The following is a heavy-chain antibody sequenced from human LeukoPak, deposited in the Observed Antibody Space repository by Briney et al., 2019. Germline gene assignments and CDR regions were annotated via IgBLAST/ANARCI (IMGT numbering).Heavy chain of an antibody. CDR2: IYPGDSDT. CDR3: ARTYSSGWPAHFDY. V-gene: IGHV5-51*01. Sequence: GESLKISCQGPGCIFTHYWIGRGRQMPGKGLEWRGVIYPGDSDTRYGRSFQGQVTISADRSINTAYLQWSSLKASDTAMYYCARTYSSGWPAHFDYWGEGTLVTVSP. CDR1: GCIFTHYW. D-gene: IGHD6-19*01. J-gene: IGHJ4*02.